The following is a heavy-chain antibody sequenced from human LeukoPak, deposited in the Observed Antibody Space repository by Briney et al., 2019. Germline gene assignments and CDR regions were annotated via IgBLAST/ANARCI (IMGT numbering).Heavy chain of an antibody. Sequence: GGSLRLSCVASGFAVGSNYMSWVRQAPGKGLEWVSLIYSGGAIRYADSVKGRFTISRDSSKNTLFLQMNDLTVEDTARYYCARGPGNWGQGILVTVSS. J-gene: IGHJ4*02. CDR2: IYSGGAI. CDR1: GFAVGSNY. D-gene: IGHD1-14*01. CDR3: ARGPGN. V-gene: IGHV3-53*01.